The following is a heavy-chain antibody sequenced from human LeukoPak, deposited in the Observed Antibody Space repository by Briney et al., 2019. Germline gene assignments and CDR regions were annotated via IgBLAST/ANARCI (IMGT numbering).Heavy chain of an antibody. CDR2: VYYSGST. D-gene: IGHD5-18*01. V-gene: IGHV4-59*08. Sequence: SETLSLTCTVSGGSISSYYWSWIRQPPGKGLEWIGYVYYSGSTNYNPSLKSRVTISVDTSENQFSLRLSSVTAADTAVYYCAKQADTAMITGGFYFDYWGQGTLVTVSS. J-gene: IGHJ4*02. CDR3: AKQADTAMITGGFYFDY. CDR1: GGSISSYY.